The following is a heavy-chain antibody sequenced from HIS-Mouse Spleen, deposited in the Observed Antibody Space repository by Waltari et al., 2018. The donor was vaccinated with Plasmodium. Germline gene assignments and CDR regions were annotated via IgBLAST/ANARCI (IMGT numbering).Heavy chain of an antibody. Sequence: QVQLVQSGAEVKKPGASVKVSCKASGYTFTGYYMHWVRQAPGQGLEWMVWINPTSGGTNDAQKFKGRVTMTRDTSISTAYMELSRLRSDDTAVYYCARVLGYKAAAGTFVEYFQHWGQGTLVTVSS. CDR1: GYTFTGYY. CDR2: INPTSGGT. J-gene: IGHJ1*01. CDR3: ARVLGYKAAAGTFVEYFQH. V-gene: IGHV1-2*02. D-gene: IGHD6-13*01.